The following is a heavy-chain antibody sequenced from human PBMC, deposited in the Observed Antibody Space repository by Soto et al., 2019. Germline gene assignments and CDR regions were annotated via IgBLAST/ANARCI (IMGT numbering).Heavy chain of an antibody. D-gene: IGHD2-2*01. CDR2: ISYDGRNK. CDR1: GFTFSSYG. Sequence: QVQLVESGGGVVQPGRSLRLSCAASGFTFSSYGMHWVRQAPGKGLEWVAVISYDGRNKYYADSVKGRFTISRDNSRDTLYLQMSSLRAEDTAVYYCAKSSTNMPYVDYWGQGTLVTVSS. J-gene: IGHJ4*02. V-gene: IGHV3-30*18. CDR3: AKSSTNMPYVDY.